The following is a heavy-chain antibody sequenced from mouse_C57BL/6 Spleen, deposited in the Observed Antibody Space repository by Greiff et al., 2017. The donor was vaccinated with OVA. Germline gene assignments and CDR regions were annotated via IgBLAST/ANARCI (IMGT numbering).Heavy chain of an antibody. D-gene: IGHD1-1*01. J-gene: IGHJ2*01. CDR1: GFTFSSYA. CDR2: ISDGGSYT. V-gene: IGHV5-4*01. CDR3: AREYYYGSSPYYFDY. Sequence: EVHLVESGGGLVKPGGSLKLSCAASGFTFSSYAMSWVRQTPEKRLEWVATISDGGSYTYYPDNVKGRFTISRDNAKNNLYLQMSHLKSEDTAMYYCAREYYYGSSPYYFDYWGQGTTLTVSS.